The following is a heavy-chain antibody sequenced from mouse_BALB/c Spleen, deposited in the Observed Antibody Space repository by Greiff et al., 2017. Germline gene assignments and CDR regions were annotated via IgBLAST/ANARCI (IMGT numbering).Heavy chain of an antibody. Sequence: EVQLVESGGGLVKPGGSLKLSCAASGFTFSSYTMSWVRQTPEKRLEWVATISSGGGNTYYPDSVKGRFTISRDNAKNNLYLQMSSLRSEDTALYYCARYDYDGVWFAYWGQGTLVTVSA. CDR1: GFTFSSYT. CDR3: ARYDYDGVWFAY. D-gene: IGHD2-4*01. V-gene: IGHV5-9*03. J-gene: IGHJ3*01. CDR2: ISSGGGNT.